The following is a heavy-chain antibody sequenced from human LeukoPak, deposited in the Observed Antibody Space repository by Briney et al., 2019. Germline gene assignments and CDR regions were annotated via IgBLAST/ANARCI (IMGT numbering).Heavy chain of an antibody. Sequence: ASVKVSCKASGYTFTTYALHWVRQAPGQRLEWMGWINAGNGNTKYSQKFQARVTVTRDTSASTAYMELSSLKSEDTAVYYCARDPIGSRWPYYFDYWGQGTLVTVSS. CDR1: GYTFTTYA. CDR2: INAGNGNT. V-gene: IGHV1-3*01. CDR3: ARDPIGSRWPYYFDY. J-gene: IGHJ4*02. D-gene: IGHD6-13*01.